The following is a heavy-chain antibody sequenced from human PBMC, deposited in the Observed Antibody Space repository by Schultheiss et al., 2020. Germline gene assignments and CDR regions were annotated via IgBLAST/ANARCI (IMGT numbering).Heavy chain of an antibody. CDR2: IYYSGST. CDR1: GGSVSSGSYY. Sequence: SETLSLTCTVSGGSVSSGSYYWSWIRQPPGKGLEWIGYIYYSGSTNYNPSLKSRVTISVDTSKNQFSLKLSSVTAADTAVYYCGGYCSGGSCPAWGQGTLVTVSS. CDR3: GGYCSGGSCPA. D-gene: IGHD2-15*01. J-gene: IGHJ4*02. V-gene: IGHV4-61*01.